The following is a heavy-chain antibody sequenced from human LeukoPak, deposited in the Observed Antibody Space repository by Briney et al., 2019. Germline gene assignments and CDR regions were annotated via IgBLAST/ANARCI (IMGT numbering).Heavy chain of an antibody. V-gene: IGHV3-21*01. CDR1: GFTFSSYS. CDR3: ARDYSSGWYRVQDYYYTDV. Sequence: GGSLRLSCAASGFTFSSYSMNWVRQAPGKGLEWVSSISSSSRYIYYADSVKGRFTISRDNAKNSLYLQMNSLRAEDTAVYYCARDYSSGWYRVQDYYYTDVWGKGTTVTVSS. D-gene: IGHD6-19*01. CDR2: ISSSSRYI. J-gene: IGHJ6*03.